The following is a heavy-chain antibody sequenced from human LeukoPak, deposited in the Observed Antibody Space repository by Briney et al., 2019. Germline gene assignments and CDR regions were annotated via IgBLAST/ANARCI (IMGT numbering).Heavy chain of an antibody. CDR2: IYYSGST. J-gene: IGHJ4*02. CDR1: GGSISSYY. CDR3: ARGYSTQSTRWLVPFDY. V-gene: IGHV4-59*01. Sequence: SETLSLTCTVSGGSISSYYWSWIRQPPGKGLEWIGYIYYSGSTNYNPSLKSRVTISVDTSKNQFSLKLSSVTAADTAVYYCARGYSTQSTRWLVPFDYWGQGTLVTVSS. D-gene: IGHD6-19*01.